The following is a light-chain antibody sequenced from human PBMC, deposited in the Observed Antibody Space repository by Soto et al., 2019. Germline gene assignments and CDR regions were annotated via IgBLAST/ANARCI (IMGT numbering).Light chain of an antibody. CDR1: QSVSSSY. J-gene: IGKJ1*01. CDR3: HQYGSPPPT. CDR2: GVS. Sequence: EIVLTQSPGTLSLSPGERATLSCRASQSVSSSYLAWYQQKPDQAPRLLLYGVSSRATGIPDRFSGSGSGTDFTLIISRLDPEDFAVYYCHQYGSPPPTFGQGTKVEIK. V-gene: IGKV3-20*01.